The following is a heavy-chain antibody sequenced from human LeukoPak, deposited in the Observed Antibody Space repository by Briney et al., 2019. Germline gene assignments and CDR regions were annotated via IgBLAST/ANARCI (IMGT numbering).Heavy chain of an antibody. CDR2: MNPNNGNT. CDR3: ARGFYYYGLDV. J-gene: IGHJ6*02. V-gene: IGHV1-8*01. Sequence: ASVTVSRKASGYTFTRYDINWVRQAPGQGLEWLGWMNPNNGNTGYAQKFQGRVTMTRSTSIDTAYMELNTLTSDDTAAYYCARGFYYYGLDVWGQGTTVTVSS. CDR1: GYTFTRYD.